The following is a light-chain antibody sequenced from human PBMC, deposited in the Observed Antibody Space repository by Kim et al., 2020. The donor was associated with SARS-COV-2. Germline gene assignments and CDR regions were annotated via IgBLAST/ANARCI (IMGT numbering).Light chain of an antibody. V-gene: IGKV1-39*01. CDR3: QQAFDSPT. J-gene: IGKJ2*01. Sequence: DIQMTQSPSSLSASVGDSVTITCRASQDISSFLNWYQQKPGKAPNLLLYSTTSLETGVPPRFSGSGSGTDFTLTISSLQPEDLGTYFCQQAFDSPTFGQGTKLEI. CDR2: STT. CDR1: QDISSF.